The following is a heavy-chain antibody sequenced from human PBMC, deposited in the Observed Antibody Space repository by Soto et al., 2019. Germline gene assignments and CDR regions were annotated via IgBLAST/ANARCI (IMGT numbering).Heavy chain of an antibody. CDR3: AREPERGKDSEAFDI. CDR1: GGSINTGGCY. CDR2: IYYTGIT. J-gene: IGHJ3*02. Sequence: QVQLHESGPGLLKPSQTLSLTCSVSGGSINTGGCYWSWIRHHPVKGLEWIGYIYYTGITSYNPSLESRLTVSLDTSKNHFSLKLMSVTAADTAVYYCAREPERGKDSEAFDIWGQGTLVTVSS. V-gene: IGHV4-31*03. D-gene: IGHD2-21*01.